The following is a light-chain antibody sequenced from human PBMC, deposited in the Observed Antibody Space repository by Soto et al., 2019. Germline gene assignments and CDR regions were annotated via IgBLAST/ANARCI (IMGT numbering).Light chain of an antibody. CDR2: EVS. V-gene: IGLV2-8*01. CDR1: SSDVGAYNY. J-gene: IGLJ1*01. CDR3: TSNAGTYSFLYV. Sequence: QSVLTQPPSASGSPGQSVTISCTGTSSDVGAYNYVSWYQQLPGKTPKLIIYEVSKRPSGVPDRFSGSKSGNTASLTVSGLQAEDEADYYCTSNAGTYSFLYVFGTGTKVTVL.